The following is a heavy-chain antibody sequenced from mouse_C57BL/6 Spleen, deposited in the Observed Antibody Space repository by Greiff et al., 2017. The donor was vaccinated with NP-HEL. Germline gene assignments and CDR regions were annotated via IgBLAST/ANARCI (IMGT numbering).Heavy chain of an antibody. CDR1: GYTFTDYY. Sequence: VQLQQSGAELVRPGASVKLSCKASGYTFTDYYINWVKQRPGQGLEWIARIYPGSGNTYYNEKFKGKATLTAEKSSSTAYMQLSSLTSEDSAVYFCAREGGTPLDYWGQGTTLTVSS. D-gene: IGHD4-1*01. CDR2: IYPGSGNT. CDR3: AREGGTPLDY. V-gene: IGHV1-76*01. J-gene: IGHJ2*01.